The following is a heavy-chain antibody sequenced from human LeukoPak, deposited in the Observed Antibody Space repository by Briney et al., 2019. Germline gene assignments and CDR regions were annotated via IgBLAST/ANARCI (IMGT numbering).Heavy chain of an antibody. CDR2: INPNSGGT. Sequence: ASVKVSCKASGYTFTGYYMHWVRQAPGQGLEWMGWINPNSGGTNYAQKFQGRVTMTRDTSISTAYMELSRLRSDDTAVYYCARARRITMIVVANNWFDPWGQGTLVTVSS. CDR3: ARARRITMIVVANNWFDP. D-gene: IGHD3-22*01. V-gene: IGHV1-2*02. CDR1: GYTFTGYY. J-gene: IGHJ5*02.